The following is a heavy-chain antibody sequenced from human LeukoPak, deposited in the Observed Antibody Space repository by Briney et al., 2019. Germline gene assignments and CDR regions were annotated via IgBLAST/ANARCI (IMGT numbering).Heavy chain of an antibody. CDR3: TTDRFGVVTVPFKGSSHAFDI. V-gene: IGHV3-15*01. D-gene: IGHD3-3*01. J-gene: IGHJ3*02. CDR2: IKSKTDGGTT. Sequence: GGSLRLSCAASGFTFSNAWMSWVRQAPGKGLEWVGRIKSKTDGGTTDYAAPVKGRFTISRDDSKNTLYLQMNSLKTEDTAVYYCTTDRFGVVTVPFKGSSHAFDIWGQGTMVTVSS. CDR1: GFTFSNAW.